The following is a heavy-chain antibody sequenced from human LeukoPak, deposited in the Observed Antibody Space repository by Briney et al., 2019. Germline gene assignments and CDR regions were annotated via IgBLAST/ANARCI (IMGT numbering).Heavy chain of an antibody. D-gene: IGHD4-17*01. CDR1: GYTFTSYY. CDR2: INPSGGST. Sequence: ASVKVSCKASGYTFTSYYMHWVRQAPGQGLEWMGIINPSGGSTSYAQKLQGRVTMTTDTSTSTAYMELRSLRSDDTAVYYCARDMQRVTMTTVTTLGYWGQGTLVTVSS. CDR3: ARDMQRVTMTTVTTLGY. V-gene: IGHV1-46*01. J-gene: IGHJ4*02.